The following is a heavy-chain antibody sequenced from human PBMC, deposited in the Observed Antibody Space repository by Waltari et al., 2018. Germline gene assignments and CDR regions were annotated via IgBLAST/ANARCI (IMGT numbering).Heavy chain of an antibody. J-gene: IGHJ4*02. CDR3: VRGPSVDYSHPVPFDL. D-gene: IGHD4-4*01. V-gene: IGHV3-74*01. CDR1: GFDSRNPR. CDR2: INRGATI. Sequence: EVRLVESGGGLVQPGESLTLSCAASGFDSRNPRFSWVRQFPGKGPMWVARINRGATIGYDDSVRGRFTIFRDSSTNTVSLQMRSLTVEDTALYYCVRGPSVDYSHPVPFDLWGQGTLVTVSS.